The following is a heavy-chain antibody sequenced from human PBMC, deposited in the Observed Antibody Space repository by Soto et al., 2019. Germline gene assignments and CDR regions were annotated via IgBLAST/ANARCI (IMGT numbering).Heavy chain of an antibody. CDR3: ARRHGDCSDY. Sequence: PSETLSLTCTVSGGSISSYYWSWIRQPPGKGLEWIGYIYYSGSTNYNPSLKSRVTISVDTSKNQFSLKLSSVTAADTAVYYCARRHGDCSDYCGPGTLVTLSS. CDR2: IYYSGST. J-gene: IGHJ4*02. CDR1: GGSISSYY. V-gene: IGHV4-59*12. D-gene: IGHD2-21*01.